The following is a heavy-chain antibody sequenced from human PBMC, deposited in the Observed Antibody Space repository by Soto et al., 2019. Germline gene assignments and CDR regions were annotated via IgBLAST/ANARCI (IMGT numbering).Heavy chain of an antibody. CDR2: ISSSSSTI. D-gene: IGHD5-12*01. Sequence: EVQLVESGGGLVQPGGSLRLSCAASGFTFSSYSMNWVRQAPGKGLEWVSYISSSSSTIYYADSVKGRFTISRDNAKNSXXLQMNSLRDEDTAVYYCALLEMATTPHHYYYGMDVWGQGTTVTVSS. J-gene: IGHJ6*02. V-gene: IGHV3-48*02. CDR3: ALLEMATTPHHYYYGMDV. CDR1: GFTFSSYS.